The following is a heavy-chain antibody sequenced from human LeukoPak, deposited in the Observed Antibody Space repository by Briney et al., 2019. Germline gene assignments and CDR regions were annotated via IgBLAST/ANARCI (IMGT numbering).Heavy chain of an antibody. V-gene: IGHV4-39*01. Sequence: SETLSLTCTVSGGSISSSSYYWGWIRQPPGKGLEWIGSIYYSGSTYYNPSLKSRVTISVDPSKNQFSLKLSSVTAADTAVYYCARRYYDSSGYYYFDYWGQGTLVTVSS. CDR2: IYYSGST. J-gene: IGHJ4*02. CDR3: ARRYYDSSGYYYFDY. CDR1: GGSISSSSYY. D-gene: IGHD3-22*01.